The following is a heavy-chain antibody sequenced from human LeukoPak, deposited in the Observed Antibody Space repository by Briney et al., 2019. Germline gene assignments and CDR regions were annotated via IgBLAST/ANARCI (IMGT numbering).Heavy chain of an antibody. CDR3: ARGIPYVNIAAAVYYFDY. D-gene: IGHD6-13*01. Sequence: GGSLRLSCAASGFTFSSYWMSWVRQAPGKGLEWVANIKQDGSEKYYVDSVKGRFTISRDNAKNSLYLQMNSLRAEDTAVYYCARGIPYVNIAAAVYYFDYWGQGTLVTVSS. CDR2: IKQDGSEK. V-gene: IGHV3-7*01. J-gene: IGHJ4*02. CDR1: GFTFSSYW.